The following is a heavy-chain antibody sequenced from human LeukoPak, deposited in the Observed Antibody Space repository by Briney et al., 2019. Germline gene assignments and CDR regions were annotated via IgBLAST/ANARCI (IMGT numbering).Heavy chain of an antibody. CDR3: ARGRGATVGTILAYYFDY. V-gene: IGHV3-64*02. D-gene: IGHD6-13*01. J-gene: IGHJ4*02. CDR1: GFTFSNYA. CDR2: ISSNGGST. Sequence: GGSLRLSCAASGFTFSNYAMHWVRQAPGKGLEYVSVISSNGGSTYYADSVKGRFTISRDNSKNTLYLQMGSLRAEDMAVYYCARGRGATVGTILAYYFDYWGQGTLVTVSS.